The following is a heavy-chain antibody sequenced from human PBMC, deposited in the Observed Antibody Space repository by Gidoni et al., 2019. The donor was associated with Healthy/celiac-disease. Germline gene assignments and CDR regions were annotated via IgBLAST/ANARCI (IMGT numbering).Heavy chain of an antibody. CDR1: GFTFSSYG. CDR3: AKDRLGWDVSCSSTSCPKALDY. CDR2: ISYDGSNK. D-gene: IGHD2-2*01. J-gene: IGHJ4*02. Sequence: QVQLVESGGGVVQPGRSLRLSCAASGFTFSSYGMHWVRQAPGKGLEWVAVISYDGSNKYYADSVKGRFTISRDNSKNTLYLQMNNLRAEDTAVYYCAKDRLGWDVSCSSTSCPKALDYWGQGTLVTVSS. V-gene: IGHV3-30*18.